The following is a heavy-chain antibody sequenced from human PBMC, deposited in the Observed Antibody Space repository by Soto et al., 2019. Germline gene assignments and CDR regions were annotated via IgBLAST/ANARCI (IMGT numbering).Heavy chain of an antibody. J-gene: IGHJ5*02. CDR1: GYTFTSYA. CDR3: ARWEGGNWFDP. D-gene: IGHD1-26*01. V-gene: IGHV1-3*01. CDR2: INAGNGNT. Sequence: QVQLVQSGAEVKKPGASVKVSCKASGYTFTSYAMHWVRQAPGQRLEWMGWINAGNGNTKYSQKFQGRVTITRDTAASTAYRELSSLRSEDTAVYYCARWEGGNWFDPWGQGTLVTVSS.